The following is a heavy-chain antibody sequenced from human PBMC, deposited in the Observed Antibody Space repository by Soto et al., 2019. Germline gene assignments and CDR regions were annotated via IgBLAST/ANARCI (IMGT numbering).Heavy chain of an antibody. CDR3: ARHRIGGRGYCSGGSCYYYYYYMDV. CDR1: GGSISSSSYY. V-gene: IGHV4-39*01. CDR2: IYYSGSP. Sequence: QLQLQESGPGLVKPSETLSLTCTVSGGSISSSSYYWGWIRQPPGKGLEWIGSIYYSGSPYYNPSLKSRVAISVDTSKNQFSLKLSSVTAADTAVYYCARHRIGGRGYCSGGSCYYYYYYMDVWGKGTTVTVSS. J-gene: IGHJ6*03. D-gene: IGHD2-15*01.